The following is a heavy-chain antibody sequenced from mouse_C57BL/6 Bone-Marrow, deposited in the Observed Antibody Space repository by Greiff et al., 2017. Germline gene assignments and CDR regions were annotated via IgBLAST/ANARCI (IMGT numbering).Heavy chain of an antibody. D-gene: IGHD1-1*01. CDR2: IWWDDDK. Sequence: QVTLKVSGPGILQPSQTLSLTCSFSGFSLSTFGMGVGWIRQPSGKGLEWLAHIWWDDDKYYNPALKSRLTISKDTSKNQVFLKIANVDTADTATYYCARIAPYYYGSSYVYWYFDVWGTGTTVTVAS. J-gene: IGHJ1*03. CDR1: GFSLSTFGMG. V-gene: IGHV8-8*01. CDR3: ARIAPYYYGSSYVYWYFDV.